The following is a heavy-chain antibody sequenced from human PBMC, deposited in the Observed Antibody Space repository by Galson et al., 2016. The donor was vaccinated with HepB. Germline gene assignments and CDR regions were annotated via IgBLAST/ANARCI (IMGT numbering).Heavy chain of an antibody. D-gene: IGHD3-16*01. Sequence: SLRPSCAASGLTLTNYGMHWVRQAPGKGLEWMAVISQYGSNKYYADTVKVRFTISRDTSNNTLYLQMNSLRAEDTAVYYCAKVGLIRGGLARYFDDWGQGTLVTVSS. CDR2: ISQYGSNK. J-gene: IGHJ4*02. V-gene: IGHV3-30*18. CDR1: GLTLTNYG. CDR3: AKVGLIRGGLARYFDD.